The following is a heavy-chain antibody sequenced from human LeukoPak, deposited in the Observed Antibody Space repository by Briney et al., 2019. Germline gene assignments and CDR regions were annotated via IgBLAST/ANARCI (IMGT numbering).Heavy chain of an antibody. CDR1: GGSISSGGYS. D-gene: IGHD4-17*01. Sequence: SETLSLTCAVSGGSISSGGYSWSWIRQPPGKGLEWIGYIYHSGSTYYNPSLKSRVTISVDTSKNQFSLKLSSVTAADTAVYYCARDMGGDYDIQDAFDIWGQGTMVTVSS. J-gene: IGHJ3*02. V-gene: IGHV4-30-2*01. CDR3: ARDMGGDYDIQDAFDI. CDR2: IYHSGST.